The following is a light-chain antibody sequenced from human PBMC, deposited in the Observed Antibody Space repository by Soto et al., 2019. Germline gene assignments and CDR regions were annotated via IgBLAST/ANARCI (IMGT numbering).Light chain of an antibody. V-gene: IGKV1-12*01. J-gene: IGKJ4*01. Sequence: DIQMTQSPSSVSASVGDSLTITCRASQGITSWLAWYQQKPGRAPKLLIYAASNLQSGVPSRFSCSGSGTDFTLTISSLQPEDFGTYYCQQTSSFPLTLGGGTKVEIK. CDR2: AAS. CDR3: QQTSSFPLT. CDR1: QGITSW.